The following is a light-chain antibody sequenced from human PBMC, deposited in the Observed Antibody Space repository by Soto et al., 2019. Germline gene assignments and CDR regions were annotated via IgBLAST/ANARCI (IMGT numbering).Light chain of an antibody. Sequence: DIQMTQSPSSLSASVGDRVTITCRASQGISNYLAWFQQKPGKVPQLLIYSASTLQSGVPSRFSGSGSGTDFTLTISSLRPEDVATYYCLKHNSAPWTFGHGTKVEIK. V-gene: IGKV1-27*01. CDR2: SAS. CDR3: LKHNSAPWT. CDR1: QGISNY. J-gene: IGKJ1*01.